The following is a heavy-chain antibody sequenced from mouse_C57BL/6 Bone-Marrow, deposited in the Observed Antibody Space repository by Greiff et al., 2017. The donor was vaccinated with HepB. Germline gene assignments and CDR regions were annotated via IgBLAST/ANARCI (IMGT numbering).Heavy chain of an antibody. CDR2: INPGSGGT. D-gene: IGHD1-1*01. J-gene: IGHJ4*01. V-gene: IGHV1-54*01. CDR1: GYAFTNYL. CDR3: ARKKDYYGSLDY. Sequence: QVQLKQSGAELVRPGTSVKVSCKASGYAFTNYLIEWVKQRPGQGLEWIGVINPGSGGTNYNEKFKGKATLTADKSSSTAYMQLSSLTSEDSAVYFCARKKDYYGSLDYWGQGTSVTVSS.